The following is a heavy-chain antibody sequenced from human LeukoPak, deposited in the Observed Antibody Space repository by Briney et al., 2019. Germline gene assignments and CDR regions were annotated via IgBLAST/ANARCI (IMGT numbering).Heavy chain of an antibody. D-gene: IGHD4-17*01. V-gene: IGHV3-7*02. Sequence: GGSLRLSCAASGFTFSTSWMSWVRQAPGKGLEWVANIKEDGSEKQYVASVMGRFTVSRDNAKNSLSLQMNILRGDDTAVYYCAKYSGAYAIEDWGQGTLVTVSS. CDR3: AKYSGAYAIED. CDR1: GFTFSTSW. CDR2: IKEDGSEK. J-gene: IGHJ4*02.